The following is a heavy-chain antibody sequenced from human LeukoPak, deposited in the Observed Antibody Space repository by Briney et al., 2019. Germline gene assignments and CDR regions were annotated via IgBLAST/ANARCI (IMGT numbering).Heavy chain of an antibody. V-gene: IGHV3-23*01. J-gene: IGHJ5*02. D-gene: IGHD6-19*01. CDR3: VKGACSSGCSGNH. Sequence: GESLKISCAASGIAFSDSAMYWVRQAPGKGLECVSVITDSYNTYYGDSVKGRFTVSRDNSRKTLFLQMNSLRVDDTALYYCVKGACSSGCSGNHWGQGTRVIVSS. CDR2: ITDSYNT. CDR1: GIAFSDSA.